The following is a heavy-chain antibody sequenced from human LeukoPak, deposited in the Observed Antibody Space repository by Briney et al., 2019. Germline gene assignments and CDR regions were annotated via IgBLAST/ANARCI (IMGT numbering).Heavy chain of an antibody. J-gene: IGHJ5*02. CDR2: IIPIFGTA. CDR3: ARGGYYGSESYYKLGENWFDP. V-gene: IGHV1-69*05. Sequence: SVKVSCKASGGTFSSYAISWVRQAPGQGLEWMGRIIPIFGTANYAQKFQGRVTITTDESTSTAYMELSSLRSEDPAVYYCARGGYYGSESYYKLGENWFDPWGQGTLVTVSS. D-gene: IGHD3-10*01. CDR1: GGTFSSYA.